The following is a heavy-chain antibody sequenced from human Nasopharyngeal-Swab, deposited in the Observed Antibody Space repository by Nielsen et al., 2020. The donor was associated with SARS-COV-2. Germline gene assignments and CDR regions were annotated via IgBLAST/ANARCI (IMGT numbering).Heavy chain of an antibody. CDR3: VGNNWNYGGVGY. CDR1: GFTFSSYS. V-gene: IGHV3-21*01. Sequence: GESLKISCAASGFTFSSYSMNWVRQAPGKGLEWVSSISSSSSYIYYADSVKGRFTISRDNAKNSLYLQMSSLRAEDTAVYYCVGNNWNYGGVGYWGQGTLVTVSS. D-gene: IGHD1-7*01. CDR2: ISSSSSYI. J-gene: IGHJ4*02.